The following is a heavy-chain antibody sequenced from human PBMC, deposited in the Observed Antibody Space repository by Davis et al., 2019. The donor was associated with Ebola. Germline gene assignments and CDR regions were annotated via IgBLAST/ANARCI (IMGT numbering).Heavy chain of an antibody. V-gene: IGHV3-23*01. CDR2: ISGSGSST. Sequence: GESLKISCAASGFSFTDRAMSWVRQTPEKGLEWVAAISGSGSSTYCADSVKGRFTISRDNSKNTMYLQINNLRVDDRAIYYCATQVPDPYDGGASSVYFDNWGQGTLVTVSS. D-gene: IGHD4-23*01. CDR1: GFSFTDRA. J-gene: IGHJ4*02. CDR3: ATQVPDPYDGGASSVYFDN.